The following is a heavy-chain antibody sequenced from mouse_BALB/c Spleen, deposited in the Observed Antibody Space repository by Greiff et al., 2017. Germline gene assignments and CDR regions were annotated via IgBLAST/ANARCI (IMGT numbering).Heavy chain of an antibody. D-gene: IGHD1-1*01. Sequence: VQLQQSGPELVKPGASVKMSCKASGYTFTSYVMHWVKQKPGQGLEWIGYINPYNDGTKYNEKFKGKATLTSDKSSSTAYMELSSLTSEDSAVYDCARAVHYYAMDYWGQGTSVTVSS. J-gene: IGHJ4*01. CDR3: ARAVHYYAMDY. CDR2: INPYNDGT. V-gene: IGHV1-14*01. CDR1: GYTFTSYV.